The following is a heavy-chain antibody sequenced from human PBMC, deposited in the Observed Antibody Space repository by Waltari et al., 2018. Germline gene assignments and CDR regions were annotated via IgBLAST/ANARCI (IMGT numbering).Heavy chain of an antibody. V-gene: IGHV1-69*12. D-gene: IGHD4-17*01. J-gene: IGHJ5*02. CDR3: ARGWTTVVTPAYNWFGP. Sequence: QVQLVQSGAEVQKPGSPVRASCQASGGASSSYAIIWVRRDPGQGLEWMGGIIPIFGTANYAQKFQGRVTITADESTSTAYMELSSLRSEDTAVYYCARGWTTVVTPAYNWFGPWGQGTLVTVSS. CDR1: GGASSSYA. CDR2: IIPIFGTA.